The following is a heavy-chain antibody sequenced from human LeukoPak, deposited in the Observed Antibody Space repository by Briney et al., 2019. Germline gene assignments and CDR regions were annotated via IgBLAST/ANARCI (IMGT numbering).Heavy chain of an antibody. CDR2: IKQDGSEK. Sequence: GGSLRLSCAASGFTFSSYWMSWVRQAPGKGLEWVANIKQDGSEKYYVDSVKGRFTISRDNAKNSLYLQMNSLRAEDTAVYYCARDCPSIARPAPGGIVVVPAAHWGYYMDVWGKGTTVTVSS. V-gene: IGHV3-7*01. CDR1: GFTFSSYW. J-gene: IGHJ6*03. CDR3: ARDCPSIARPAPGGIVVVPAAHWGYYMDV. D-gene: IGHD2-2*01.